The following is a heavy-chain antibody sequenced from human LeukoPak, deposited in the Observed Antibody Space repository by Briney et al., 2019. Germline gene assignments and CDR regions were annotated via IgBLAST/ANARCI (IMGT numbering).Heavy chain of an antibody. Sequence: PGGSLRLSCAASGFTFTTYAMTWVRQAPGKGLEWVSGISGSGGSTYYADSVKGRFTISRDNSKNTLYLQMNSLRAEDTAVYYCARGRLYYYDSSGYYYFDYWGQGTLVTVSS. CDR1: GFTFTTYA. CDR3: ARGRLYYYDSSGYYYFDY. D-gene: IGHD3-22*01. J-gene: IGHJ4*02. V-gene: IGHV3-23*01. CDR2: ISGSGGST.